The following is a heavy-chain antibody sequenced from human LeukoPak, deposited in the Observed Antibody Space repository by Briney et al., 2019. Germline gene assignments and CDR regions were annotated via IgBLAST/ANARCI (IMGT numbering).Heavy chain of an antibody. CDR2: IYSSGST. Sequence: SETLSLTCTVSGGSITTNYWGWIRQPPGKGLEWIGSIYSSGSTYYNPSLKSRVTISVDTSKNQFSLKLSSVTAADTAVYYCARDFAFDIWGQGTMVTVSS. J-gene: IGHJ3*02. CDR3: ARDFAFDI. CDR1: GGSITTNY. V-gene: IGHV4-39*02.